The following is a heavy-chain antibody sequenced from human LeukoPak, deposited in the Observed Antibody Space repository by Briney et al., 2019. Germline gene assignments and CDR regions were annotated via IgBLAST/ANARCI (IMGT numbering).Heavy chain of an antibody. V-gene: IGHV3-23*01. CDR3: AKDPNGDYIGTFDI. D-gene: IGHD4-17*01. Sequence: PGGSLRLSCATSKFNFYNYGMTWVRQAPGKGLEWVSSISGSGRSTQYAASVQGRFTISRDNSKNTLYLQMNSLRTEDTAVYYCAKDPNGDYIGTFDIWGQGTMVTVSS. J-gene: IGHJ3*02. CDR1: KFNFYNYG. CDR2: ISGSGRST.